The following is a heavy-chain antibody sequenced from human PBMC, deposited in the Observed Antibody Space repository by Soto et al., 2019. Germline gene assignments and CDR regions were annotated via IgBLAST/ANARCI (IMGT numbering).Heavy chain of an antibody. J-gene: IGHJ4*02. D-gene: IGHD3-9*01. Sequence: SETLSLTCAVSGGSMRSSTDYWGWIRQPPGKGLEWIGNIYYSGSTYYNPSLMSRVTVSVDTSKNQFSLKLSSVTAADTAVYYCARRRYDMLTGYFHPPFDYWGQGALVTVSS. CDR3: ARRRYDMLTGYFHPPFDY. CDR1: GGSMRSSTDY. V-gene: IGHV4-39*01. CDR2: IYYSGST.